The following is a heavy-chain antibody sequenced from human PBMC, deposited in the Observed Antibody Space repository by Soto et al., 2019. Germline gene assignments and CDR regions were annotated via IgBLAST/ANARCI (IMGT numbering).Heavy chain of an antibody. V-gene: IGHV4-59*01. D-gene: IGHD5-12*01. CDR1: GGSTSGSY. CDR3: ARESIGGWLLS. J-gene: IGHJ5*02. CDR2: IHYSGTT. Sequence: SETLSLTCNVTGGSTSGSYWSWVRQSPGKGLEWIGYIHYSGTTTYSPSLRSRVTISLDPSESQFSLKLTSVPAADTAIYYCARESIGGWLLSWGRGSLVTVPS.